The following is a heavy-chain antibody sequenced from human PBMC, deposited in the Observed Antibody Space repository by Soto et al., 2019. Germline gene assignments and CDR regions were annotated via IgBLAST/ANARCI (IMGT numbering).Heavy chain of an antibody. J-gene: IGHJ4*02. CDR3: AKEGGQLVHGFDY. V-gene: IGHV3-21*01. CDR1: GFTFSSYS. D-gene: IGHD6-6*01. Sequence: EVQLVESGGGLVKPGGSLRLSCAASGFTFSSYSMNWVRQAPGKGLEWVSSISSSSSNIYYADSVKGRFTISRDNAKNTLYLQMNRLRDGETAVDYCAKEGGQLVHGFDYWGQGTLVTVSS. CDR2: ISSSSSNI.